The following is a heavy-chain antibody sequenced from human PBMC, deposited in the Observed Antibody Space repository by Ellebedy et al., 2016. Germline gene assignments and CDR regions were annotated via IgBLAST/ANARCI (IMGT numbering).Heavy chain of an antibody. D-gene: IGHD4-17*01. CDR2: MNHGGNT. J-gene: IGHJ6*02. V-gene: IGHV4-34*01. CDR3: ARTDYGDLSSFSYNGMDV. Sequence: SETLSLTXAVYGGSLSGYYWSWIRQSPGKGLEWIGEMNHGGNTNYNPSLESRVSISVDTSKTQFSLKLSSVTAADTALYYCARTDYGDLSSFSYNGMDVWGQGTTVTVSS. CDR1: GGSLSGYY.